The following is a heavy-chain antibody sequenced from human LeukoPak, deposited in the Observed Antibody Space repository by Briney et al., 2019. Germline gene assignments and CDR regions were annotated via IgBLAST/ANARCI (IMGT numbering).Heavy chain of an antibody. Sequence: GGSLRLSCAASGFTFSSYAMSWVRQAPGKGLEWVSAISGSGGSTYYADSVKGRFTISRDNSKNTLYLQMNSPRAEDTAVYYCAKDPSSSWYLYYFDYWGQGTLVTVSS. CDR1: GFTFSSYA. V-gene: IGHV3-23*01. CDR2: ISGSGGST. CDR3: AKDPSSSWYLYYFDY. J-gene: IGHJ4*02. D-gene: IGHD6-13*01.